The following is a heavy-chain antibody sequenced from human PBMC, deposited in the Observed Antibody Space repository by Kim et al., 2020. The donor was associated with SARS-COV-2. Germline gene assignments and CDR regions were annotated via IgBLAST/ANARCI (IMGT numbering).Heavy chain of an antibody. Sequence: GGSLRLSCAASGFTFSSYEMNWVRQAPGKGLEWLSYISSSGSTIFYADSVKGRFTVSRDNAKNSLYLQMNSLRAEDTAVYYCAREERRSVLVVVIMYAFDIWGQGTMVTV. CDR2: ISSSGSTI. CDR1: GFTFSSYE. J-gene: IGHJ3*02. V-gene: IGHV3-48*03. D-gene: IGHD3-22*01. CDR3: AREERRSVLVVVIMYAFDI.